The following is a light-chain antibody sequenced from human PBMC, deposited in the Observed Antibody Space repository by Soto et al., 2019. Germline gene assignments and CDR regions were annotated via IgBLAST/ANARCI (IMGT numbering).Light chain of an antibody. CDR3: QQYNSYSST. CDR1: QSISSY. CDR2: DVS. V-gene: IGKV1-5*01. Sequence: DIQITQSPSSLSASVGDRVTITCRASQSISSYLNWYQQKPGKAPKLLIYDVSSLESGVPSRFRGSGSGTEFTLTISRLQPEDFETYYCQQYNSYSSTFGQGTKVDIK. J-gene: IGKJ1*01.